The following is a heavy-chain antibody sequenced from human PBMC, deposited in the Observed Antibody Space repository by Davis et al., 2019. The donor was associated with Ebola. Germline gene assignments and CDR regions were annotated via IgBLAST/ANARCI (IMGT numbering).Heavy chain of an antibody. V-gene: IGHV1-8*01. D-gene: IGHD6-19*01. CDR1: GYTFTSYD. J-gene: IGHJ5*02. CDR2: MNPNSGNT. CDR3: ATTKQWLATYNWFDP. Sequence: AASVKVSCKASGYTFTSYDINWVRQATGQGLEWMGWMNPNSGNTGYAQKFQGRVTMTRNTSISTAYMELRSLRSDDTAVYYCATTKQWLATYNWFDPWGQGTLVTVSS.